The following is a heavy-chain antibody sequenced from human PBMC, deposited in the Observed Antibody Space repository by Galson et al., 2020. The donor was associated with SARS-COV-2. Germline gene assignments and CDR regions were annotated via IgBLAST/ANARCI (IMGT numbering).Heavy chain of an antibody. V-gene: IGHV4-59*01. Sequence: SETLSLTCTLSGGSISDYHWSWIRQPPGKGLEWIGYIYYTGSTTYNPSLKSRVTISIDTSKRQFSLTLSSVTAEDTAVYYCARDASRGLDPWGQGTLVTVSS. CDR1: GGSISDYH. D-gene: IGHD2-2*01. CDR2: IYYTGST. J-gene: IGHJ5*02. CDR3: ARDASRGLDP.